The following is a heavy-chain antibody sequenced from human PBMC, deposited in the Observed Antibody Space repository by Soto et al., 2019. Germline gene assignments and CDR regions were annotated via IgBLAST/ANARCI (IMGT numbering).Heavy chain of an antibody. CDR3: ARVGYYYYGMDV. V-gene: IGHV3-53*01. CDR2: IYSGGST. J-gene: IGHJ6*02. Sequence: GGSLRLSCAASGFTVSSNYMSWVRQAPGKVLEWVSVIYSGGSTYYADSVKGRFTISRDNPKNTLYLQMNSLRAEGTAVYYCARVGYYYYGMDVWGQGTTVNVSS. CDR1: GFTVSSNY.